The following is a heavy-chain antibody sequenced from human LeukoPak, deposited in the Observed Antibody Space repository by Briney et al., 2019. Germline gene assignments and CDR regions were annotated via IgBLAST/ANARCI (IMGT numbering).Heavy chain of an antibody. CDR3: ARRGTVVTRRLDY. V-gene: IGHV4-61*09. Sequence: SETLSLTCTVSGGSISSGSYYWSWIRQPAGKGLEWIGHIFTSGSTNYNPSLKSRVTISVDTSKNQFSLKLSSVTAADTAVYYCARRGTVVTRRLDYWGQGTLVTVSS. CDR1: GGSISSGSYY. J-gene: IGHJ4*02. CDR2: IFTSGST. D-gene: IGHD4-23*01.